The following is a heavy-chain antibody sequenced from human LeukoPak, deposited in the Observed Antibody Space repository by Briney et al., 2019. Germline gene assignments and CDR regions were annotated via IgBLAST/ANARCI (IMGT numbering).Heavy chain of an antibody. V-gene: IGHV4-59*01. J-gene: IGHJ5*02. D-gene: IGHD3-16*01. Sequence: SETLSLTCAVYGGSFSGYYWSWIRQPPGKGLEWIGYIYYSGSTNYNPSLKCRVTISVDTSKNQFSLKLSSVTAADTAVYYCARGLRFGAAGWFDPWGQGTLVTVSS. CDR2: IYYSGST. CDR3: ARGLRFGAAGWFDP. CDR1: GGSFSGYY.